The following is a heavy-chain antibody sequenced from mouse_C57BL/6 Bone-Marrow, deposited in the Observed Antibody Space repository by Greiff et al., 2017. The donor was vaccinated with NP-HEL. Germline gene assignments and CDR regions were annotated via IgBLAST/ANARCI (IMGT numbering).Heavy chain of an antibody. CDR1: GYTFTSYW. J-gene: IGHJ3*01. CDR3: ARGYDYARRAY. V-gene: IGHV1-64*01. D-gene: IGHD2-4*01. Sequence: QVQLQQSGAELVKPGASVKLSCKASGYTFTSYWMHWVKQRPGQGLEWIGMIHPNSGSTNYNEKFKSKATLTVDKSSSTAYMQLSSLTSEDSAVYYCARGYDYARRAYWGQGTLVTVSA. CDR2: IHPNSGST.